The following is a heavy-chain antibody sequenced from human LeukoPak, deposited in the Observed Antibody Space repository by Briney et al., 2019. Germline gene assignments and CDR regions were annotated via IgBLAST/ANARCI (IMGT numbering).Heavy chain of an antibody. CDR1: GFTFSSYW. D-gene: IGHD5-12*01. J-gene: IGHJ4*02. V-gene: IGHV3-7*01. Sequence: GGSLRLSCAASGFTFSSYWMSWVRQAPGKGLEWVANIKQDGSEKYYVDSVKGRFTISRDNAKNSLYLQMNSLGAEDTAVYYCARVRYSGYVHYFDYWGQGTLVTVSS. CDR3: ARVRYSGYVHYFDY. CDR2: IKQDGSEK.